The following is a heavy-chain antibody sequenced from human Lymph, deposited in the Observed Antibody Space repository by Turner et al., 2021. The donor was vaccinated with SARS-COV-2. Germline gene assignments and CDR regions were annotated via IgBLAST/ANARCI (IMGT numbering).Heavy chain of an antibody. Sequence: QVQLVQSGAEVKKPGSSVKVYCKASGGTFSTYVISWVRQAPGQGLEWMVGIIPILGIANYAQKFQGRVTITAYKSTSTAYMELSSLRSEDTAVYHCARRHSGNYDAFDIWGQGTMVTVSS. CDR3: ARRHSGNYDAFDI. CDR1: GGTFSTYV. V-gene: IGHV1-69*10. CDR2: IIPILGIA. D-gene: IGHD1-26*01. J-gene: IGHJ3*02.